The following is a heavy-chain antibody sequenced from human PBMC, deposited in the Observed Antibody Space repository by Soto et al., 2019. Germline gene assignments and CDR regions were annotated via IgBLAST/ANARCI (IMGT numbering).Heavy chain of an antibody. CDR3: ASPIGGGYNAFDI. V-gene: IGHV1-46*01. J-gene: IGHJ3*02. Sequence: QVHLVQSGAEVKKPGASVKVSCKASGYTFISYYMHWVRQAPGQGLQWMGIINPSGSITTYAQKFQGRVTMTRDTSTSTVYMDLSSLTSDDTAVDYCASPIGGGYNAFDIWGQGTMVTVSS. CDR2: INPSGSIT. D-gene: IGHD1-26*01. CDR1: GYTFISYY.